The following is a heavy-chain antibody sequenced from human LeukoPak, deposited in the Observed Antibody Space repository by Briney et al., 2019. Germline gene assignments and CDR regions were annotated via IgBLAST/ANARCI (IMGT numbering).Heavy chain of an antibody. CDR1: GGSISSYY. J-gene: IGHJ4*02. V-gene: IGHV4-4*07. D-gene: IGHD6-13*01. CDR3: ARIAAAGTEYFDY. CDR2: IYTSGST. Sequence: SETLSLACTVSGGSISSYYWSWIRQPAGKGLEWIGRIYTSGSTNYNPSLKSRVTISVDTSKNQFSLKLSSVTVADTAVYYCARIAAAGTEYFDYWGQGTLVTVSS.